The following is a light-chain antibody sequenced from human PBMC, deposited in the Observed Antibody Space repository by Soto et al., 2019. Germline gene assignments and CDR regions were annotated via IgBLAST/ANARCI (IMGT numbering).Light chain of an antibody. CDR3: QQLNGYQLA. J-gene: IGKJ4*01. CDR1: QGMSTY. Sequence: DIQLTQSPSFLSASVGDTVTITCRASQGMSTYLAWYQQKPGKVPKLLIRSASTLQSGVPPRFRGGGSGTEFTLTISTLQPDDYGIYYCQQLNGYQLAFGGGNNVEIK. CDR2: SAS. V-gene: IGKV1-9*01.